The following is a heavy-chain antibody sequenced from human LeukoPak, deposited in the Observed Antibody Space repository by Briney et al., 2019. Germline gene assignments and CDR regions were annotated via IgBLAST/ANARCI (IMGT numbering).Heavy chain of an antibody. Sequence: GGSLRLSCAASGFTFSSYGMQWVRRAPGKGLEWVAVIWYDGSSKYYADSVKGRFTISRDNSKNTLYVQMDSLTAEDTAVYYCARRHFDAFDIWGQGTVVTVSS. V-gene: IGHV3-33*01. J-gene: IGHJ3*02. CDR3: ARRHFDAFDI. CDR1: GFTFSSYG. CDR2: IWYDGSSK.